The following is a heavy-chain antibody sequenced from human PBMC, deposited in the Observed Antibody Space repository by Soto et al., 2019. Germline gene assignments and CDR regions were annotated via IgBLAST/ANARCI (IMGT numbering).Heavy chain of an antibody. V-gene: IGHV4-4*07. CDR3: VRDGTKTLRDWFDP. D-gene: IGHD1-1*01. CDR2: IYATGTT. CDR1: GASISGFY. J-gene: IGHJ5*02. Sequence: SETLSLTCTVSGASISGFYWSWIRKSAGKGLEWIGRIYATGTTDYNPSLKSRVMMSVDTSKKQFSLKLRSVAAADTAVYYCVRDGTKTLRDWFDPWGQGISVTVSS.